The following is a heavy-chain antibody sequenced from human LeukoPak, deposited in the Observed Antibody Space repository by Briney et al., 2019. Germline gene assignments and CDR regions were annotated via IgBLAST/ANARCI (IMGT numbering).Heavy chain of an antibody. CDR3: ARVPRAKDYGDYPEWFDP. V-gene: IGHV4-34*01. Sequence: PSETLSLTCAVYGGSFSGYYWSWIRQSPGKGLEWIGEINHSGSTNYNPSLKSRVTISVDTSKNQFSLKLSSVTAADTAVYYCARVPRAKDYGDYPEWFDPWGQGTLVTVSS. CDR2: INHSGST. D-gene: IGHD4-17*01. CDR1: GGSFSGYY. J-gene: IGHJ5*02.